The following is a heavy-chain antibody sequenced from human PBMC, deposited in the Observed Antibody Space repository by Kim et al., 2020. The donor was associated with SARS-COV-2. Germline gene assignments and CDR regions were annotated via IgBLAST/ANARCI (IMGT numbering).Heavy chain of an antibody. D-gene: IGHD3-22*01. CDR1: GYTFTGYY. CDR2: INPNSGAT. V-gene: IGHV1-2*02. CDR3: ASQLRITMIVVVHYAFDI. J-gene: IGHJ3*02. Sequence: SVKVSCKASGYTFTGYYMHWVRQAPGQGLEWMGWINPNSGATNYAQKFQGRVTMTRDTSISTAYMELSRLRSDDTAVYYCASQLRITMIVVVHYAFDIWGQGTMVTVSS.